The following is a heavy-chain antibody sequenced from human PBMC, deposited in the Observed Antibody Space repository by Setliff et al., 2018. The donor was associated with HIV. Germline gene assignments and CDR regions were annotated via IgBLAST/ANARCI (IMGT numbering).Heavy chain of an antibody. CDR2: TCYTGRT. V-gene: IGHV4-39*01. CDR1: GGSISSNNFC. J-gene: IGHJ4*02. Sequence: SETLSLTCTVSGGSISSNNFCWDWIRQPPEKGLEWIATTCYTGRTYYNPSLKSRVAISVDTSKNLFSLRLTSLTAADTAFYYCSRHPFAGTVDYWGQATLVTAPQ. CDR3: SRHPFAGTVDY. D-gene: IGHD1-1*01.